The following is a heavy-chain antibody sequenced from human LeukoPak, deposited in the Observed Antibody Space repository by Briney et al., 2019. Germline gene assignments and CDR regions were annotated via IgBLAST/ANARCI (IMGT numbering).Heavy chain of an antibody. CDR2: ISYDGSNK. Sequence: GGSLRLSCAASGFTFSSYGMHWVRQTPGKGLEWVAVISYDGSNKYYADSVKGRFTISRDNSKNTLYLQMNSLRAEDTAVYYCAKDIVVVPAAILYGMDVWGQGTTVTVSS. V-gene: IGHV3-30*18. CDR1: GFTFSSYG. J-gene: IGHJ6*02. CDR3: AKDIVVVPAAILYGMDV. D-gene: IGHD2-2*02.